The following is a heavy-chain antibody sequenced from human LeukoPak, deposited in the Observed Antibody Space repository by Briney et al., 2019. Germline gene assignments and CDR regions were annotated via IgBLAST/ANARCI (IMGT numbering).Heavy chain of an antibody. CDR1: GGSISSYY. CDR2: IYYSGST. CDR3: ARVTVWSGYLFDY. V-gene: IGHV4-59*06. J-gene: IGHJ4*02. Sequence: PSETLSLTCTVSGGSISSYYWSWIRQHPGKGLEWIGYIYYSGSTYYNPSLKSRVTISVDTSKNQFSLKLSSVTAADTAVYYCARVTVWSGYLFDYWGQGTLVTVSS. D-gene: IGHD3-3*01.